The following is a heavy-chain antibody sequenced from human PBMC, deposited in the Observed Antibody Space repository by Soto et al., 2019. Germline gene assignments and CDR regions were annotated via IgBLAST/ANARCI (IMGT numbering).Heavy chain of an antibody. CDR3: ARIPIAVAGTRDGGYYFDY. J-gene: IGHJ4*02. Sequence: SETLSLTCTVSGGSISSYYWSWIRQPPGKGLEWIGYIYYSGSTNYNPSLKSRVTISVDTSKNQFSLKLSSVTAADTAVYYCARIPIAVAGTRDGGYYFDYWGQGTLVTVSS. CDR1: GGSISSYY. CDR2: IYYSGST. D-gene: IGHD6-19*01. V-gene: IGHV4-59*01.